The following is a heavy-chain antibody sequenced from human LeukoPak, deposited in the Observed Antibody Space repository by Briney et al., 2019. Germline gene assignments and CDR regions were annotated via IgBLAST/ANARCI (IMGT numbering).Heavy chain of an antibody. D-gene: IGHD5-12*01. CDR1: GFTFSSYW. V-gene: IGHV3-74*01. J-gene: IGHJ4*02. CDR3: AGGRLVATSKAVAIDY. CDR2: INSDGSST. Sequence: GGSLRLSCAASGFTFSSYWMHWVRQAPGKGLVWVSHINSDGSSTSYADSVKGRFTISRDNAKNTLYLQMNNLRADDTAVYYCAGGRLVATSKAVAIDYWGQGTLVTVSS.